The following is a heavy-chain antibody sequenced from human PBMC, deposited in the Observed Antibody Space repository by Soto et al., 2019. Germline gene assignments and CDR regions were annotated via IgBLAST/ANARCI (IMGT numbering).Heavy chain of an antibody. V-gene: IGHV3-49*03. CDR3: TRDRPYYDILTGYPT. J-gene: IGHJ5*02. CDR2: IRSKAYGGTT. Sequence: GGSLRLSCTASGFTFGDYAMSWFRQAPGKGLEWVGFIRSKAYGGTTEYAASVKGRFTISRDDSKSIAYLQMNSLKTEDTAVYYCTRDRPYYDILTGYPTWGQGTLVTVSS. CDR1: GFTFGDYA. D-gene: IGHD3-9*01.